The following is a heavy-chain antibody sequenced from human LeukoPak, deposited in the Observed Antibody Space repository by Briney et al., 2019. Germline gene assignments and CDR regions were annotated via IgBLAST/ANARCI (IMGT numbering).Heavy chain of an antibody. CDR3: ARDRGRGSTSCYDY. J-gene: IGHJ4*02. CDR1: GYTFTSYG. Sequence: ASVTVSSTASGYTFTSYGISWVRQAPGQGLEWMGWISAYNGNTNYAQKLQGRVTMTTDTSTSTDYTELRSLRSDDTAVYYCARDRGRGSTSCYDYWGQGTLVTVSS. D-gene: IGHD2-2*01. CDR2: ISAYNGNT. V-gene: IGHV1-18*01.